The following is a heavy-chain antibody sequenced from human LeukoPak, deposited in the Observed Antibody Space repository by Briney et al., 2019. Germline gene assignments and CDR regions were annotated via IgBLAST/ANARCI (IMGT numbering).Heavy chain of an antibody. Sequence: SETLSLTCAVYGGSFSGYYWSWIRQPPGKGLEWIGEINHSGSTNYNPSLKSRVTISVDTSKNQFSLKLGSVTAADTAVYYCARTYSGYDYGLPNFDYWGQGTLVTVSS. CDR1: GGSFSGYY. CDR2: INHSGST. J-gene: IGHJ4*02. CDR3: ARTYSGYDYGLPNFDY. D-gene: IGHD5-12*01. V-gene: IGHV4-34*01.